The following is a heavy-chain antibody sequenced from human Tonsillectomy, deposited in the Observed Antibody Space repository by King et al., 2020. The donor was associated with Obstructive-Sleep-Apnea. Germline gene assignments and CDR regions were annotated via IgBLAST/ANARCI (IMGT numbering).Heavy chain of an antibody. D-gene: IGHD6-13*01. CDR1: GGSFSDYY. V-gene: IGHV4-34*01. Sequence: VQLQQWGAGLLKPSETLSLTCAVYGGSFSDYYWSWIRQPPGKGLEWIGEINHSGNTNSNPSLTSRVTISVDTSNNQFSLKLSSVTAADTAVYYCARGSGAAAVNWFDPWGQGTLVTVSS. J-gene: IGHJ5*02. CDR3: ARGSGAAAVNWFDP. CDR2: INHSGNT.